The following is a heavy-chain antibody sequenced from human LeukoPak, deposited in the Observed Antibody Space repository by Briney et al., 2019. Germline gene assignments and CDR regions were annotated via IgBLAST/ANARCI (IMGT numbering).Heavy chain of an antibody. D-gene: IGHD2-2*01. CDR1: GFSFSSYG. V-gene: IGHV3-30*02. CDR2: IRYDESVK. CDR3: ARDAFKREYYFHY. Sequence: PGGSLRLSCAASGFSFSSYGMHWVRQAPGKGLEWVAFIRYDESVKYYADSVKGRFTTSRDNSKNTLYLEMNSLRAEDTALYYCARDAFKREYYFHYWGQGTLVTVSS. J-gene: IGHJ4*02.